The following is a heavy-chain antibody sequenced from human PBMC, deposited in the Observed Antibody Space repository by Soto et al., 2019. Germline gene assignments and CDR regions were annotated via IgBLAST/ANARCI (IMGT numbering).Heavy chain of an antibody. V-gene: IGHV1-2*02. J-gene: IGHJ4*02. D-gene: IGHD4-17*01. Sequence: ASVKVSCKASGYTFTGYYMHWVRQAPGQGLEWMGWVNPNSGDTIYAQKFLGRVNMTRDTSINTAYMELRGLRSDETALYYCTRAGGPVDYGGYVGTYYFDFWGQGNLVTVSS. CDR1: GYTFTGYY. CDR2: VNPNSGDT. CDR3: TRAGGPVDYGGYVGTYYFDF.